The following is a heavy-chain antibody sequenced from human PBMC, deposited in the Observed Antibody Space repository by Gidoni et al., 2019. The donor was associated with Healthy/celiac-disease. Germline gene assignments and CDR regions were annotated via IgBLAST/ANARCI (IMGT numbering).Heavy chain of an antibody. D-gene: IGHD2-15*01. CDR3: ARGLCSGGSCYSDWYFDL. CDR1: GYTFTSYD. CDR2: MNPNSGNT. V-gene: IGHV1-8*03. J-gene: IGHJ2*01. Sequence: QVQLAQSGAEVKKPGASVKVSCKASGYTFTSYDTNWVRQATGQGLEWMGWMNPNSGNTGYAQKFQGRVTITRNTSISTAYMELSSLRSEDTAVYYCARGLCSGGSCYSDWYFDLWGRGTLVTVSS.